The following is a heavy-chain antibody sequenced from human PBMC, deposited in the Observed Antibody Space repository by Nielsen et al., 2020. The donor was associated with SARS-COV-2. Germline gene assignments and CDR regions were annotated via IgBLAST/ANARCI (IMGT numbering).Heavy chain of an antibody. J-gene: IGHJ2*01. D-gene: IGHD6-6*01. V-gene: IGHV4-59*01. CDR3: AREGPSYSSSSGLYFDL. Sequence: SETLSLTCTVSGGSISSYYWSWIRQPPGKGLEWIGYIYYSGSTNYNPSLKSRVTISVDTSKNQFSLKLSSVTAADTAVYYCAREGPSYSSSSGLYFDLWGRGTLVTVSS. CDR1: GGSISSYY. CDR2: IYYSGST.